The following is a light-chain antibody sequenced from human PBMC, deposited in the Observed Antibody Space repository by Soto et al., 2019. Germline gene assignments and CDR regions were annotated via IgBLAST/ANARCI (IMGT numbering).Light chain of an antibody. V-gene: IGLV2-14*01. CDR3: SSYTDRSNYV. CDR1: SSDVGGYNY. CDR2: QVT. J-gene: IGLJ1*01. Sequence: QSALTQPASVSGSPGQSITISCTGTSSDVGGYNYVSWYQQQPGKAPKLMIYQVTNRPSGVSNRFSGSRSGNTASLTISGLQAEDEADYYCSSYTDRSNYVFGTGTKLTVL.